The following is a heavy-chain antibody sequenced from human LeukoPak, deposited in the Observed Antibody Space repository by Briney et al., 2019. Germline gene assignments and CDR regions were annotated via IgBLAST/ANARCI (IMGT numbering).Heavy chain of an antibody. Sequence: GASVKVSCKASGYTFTSYAMNWVRQAPGQGLEWMGWINPNSGGTNYAQKFQGRVTMTRDTSISTAYMELSRLRSDDTAVYYCARAYYYDSSGYYYNWFDPWGQGTLFTVSS. CDR1: GYTFTSYA. D-gene: IGHD3-22*01. V-gene: IGHV1-2*02. J-gene: IGHJ5*02. CDR3: ARAYYYDSSGYYYNWFDP. CDR2: INPNSGGT.